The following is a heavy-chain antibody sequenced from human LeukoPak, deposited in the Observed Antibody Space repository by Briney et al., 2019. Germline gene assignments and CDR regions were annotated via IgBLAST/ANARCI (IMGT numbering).Heavy chain of an antibody. J-gene: IGHJ3*02. CDR2: VNRDGSST. CDR1: GFTLSDYW. V-gene: IGHV3-74*01. D-gene: IGHD1-14*01. CDR3: ARGTLRAFDI. Sequence: GGSLRLSRAASGFTLSDYWMPWVRQAPGKGLVWVSRVNRDGSSTSYADSVKGRFTISRDNAKNTLSLQMNSLRAEDTAVYYCARGTLRAFDIWGQGTMVTVSS.